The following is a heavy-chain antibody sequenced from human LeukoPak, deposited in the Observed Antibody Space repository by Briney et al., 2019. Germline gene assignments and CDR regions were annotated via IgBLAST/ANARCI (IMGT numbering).Heavy chain of an antibody. J-gene: IGHJ5*01. CDR2: IKQDGSQK. CDR1: GFTFSDYW. CDR3: VRGGTYWTVS. Sequence: GGSLRLSCAASGFTFSDYWMSWVRRAPGKGLEWVANIKQDGSQKYYVDSVKGRFTISRDNTNDSLFLQMNSLRVDDTAVYYCVRGGTYWTVSWGQGTLVNVS. V-gene: IGHV3-7*01.